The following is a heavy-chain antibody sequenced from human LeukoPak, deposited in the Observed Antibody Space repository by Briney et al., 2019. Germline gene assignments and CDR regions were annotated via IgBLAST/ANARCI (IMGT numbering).Heavy chain of an antibody. D-gene: IGHD4-23*01. CDR1: GYTFTSYD. J-gene: IGHJ6*02. Sequence: PWASVKVSCKASGYTFTSYDINWVRQATGQGLEWMGWMNPNSGNTGYAQKFQGRVTMTRNTSISTAYMELSSLRSEDTAVYYCARGGALTVVTSYYYYGMDVWGQGTTVTVSS. CDR3: ARGGALTVVTSYYYYGMDV. CDR2: MNPNSGNT. V-gene: IGHV1-8*01.